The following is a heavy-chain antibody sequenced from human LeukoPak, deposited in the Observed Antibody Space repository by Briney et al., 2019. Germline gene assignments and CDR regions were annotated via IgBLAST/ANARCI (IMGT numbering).Heavy chain of an antibody. CDR3: ARGSNWGSRVYYFDY. J-gene: IGHJ4*02. CDR1: GFTFTTYA. D-gene: IGHD7-27*01. Sequence: GGSLRLSCTASGFTFTTYAMHWVRQAPGKGLEWVAVISYDGSNKYYADSVKGRFTISRDNSKNTLYLQMNSLRTEDTAVFYCARGSNWGSRVYYFDYWGQGTLVTVSS. CDR2: ISYDGSNK. V-gene: IGHV3-30-3*01.